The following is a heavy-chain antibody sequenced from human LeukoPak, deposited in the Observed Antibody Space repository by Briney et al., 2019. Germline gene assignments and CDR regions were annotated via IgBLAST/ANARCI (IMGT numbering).Heavy chain of an antibody. CDR1: GGSISSDY. CDR3: ARESGNDRKLDY. CDR2: KYNTGTT. Sequence: SETLSLTSTVSGGSISSDYWCWIRHPAGKGLEWIGRKYNTGTTNYNSFLKSRVTMSVDTSTNQYSLRLTSVAAADTAVYCCARESGNDRKLDYWGQGTLVTVSS. D-gene: IGHD1-1*01. V-gene: IGHV4-4*07. J-gene: IGHJ4*02.